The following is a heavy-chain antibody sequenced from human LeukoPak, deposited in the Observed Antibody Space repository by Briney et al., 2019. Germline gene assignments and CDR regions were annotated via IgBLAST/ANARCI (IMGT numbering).Heavy chain of an antibody. CDR1: GFTFSSYS. CDR2: ISSSSSSI. CDR3: ARDSRQWPRPFDY. Sequence: GGSLRLSCAASGFTFSSYSMNWVRQAPGKGLEWVSSISSSSSSIYYADSVKGRFTISRDNAKNSLYLQMNSLRAEDTAVYYCARDSRQWPRPFDYWGQGTLVTVSS. D-gene: IGHD6-19*01. V-gene: IGHV3-21*01. J-gene: IGHJ4*02.